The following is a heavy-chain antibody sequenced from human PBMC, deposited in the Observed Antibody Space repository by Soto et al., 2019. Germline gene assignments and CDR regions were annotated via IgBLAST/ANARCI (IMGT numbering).Heavy chain of an antibody. J-gene: IGHJ6*02. Sequence: GASVKVSCKASGDIFSSYAIGWLRQAPGQGLEWMGGVVPIFGTPDYAQKFEDRATIFADESTTTVYMELTSLTYEDTAVYYCGGAHRLEYYRFDVWGQGTTVTVSS. CDR3: GGAHRLEYYRFDV. D-gene: IGHD3-16*02. CDR1: GDIFSSYA. V-gene: IGHV1-69*13. CDR2: VVPIFGTP.